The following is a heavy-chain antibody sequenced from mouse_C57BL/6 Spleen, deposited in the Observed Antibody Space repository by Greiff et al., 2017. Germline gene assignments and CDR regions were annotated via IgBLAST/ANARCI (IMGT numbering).Heavy chain of an antibody. CDR3: ARSYYGNYEDFDY. CDR2: IYPGDGDT. V-gene: IGHV1-82*01. D-gene: IGHD2-1*01. J-gene: IGHJ2*01. Sequence: QVQLQQSGPELVKPGASVKISCKASGYAFSSSWMNWVKQRPGKGLEWIGRIYPGDGDTNYSGKFKGKATLTADKSSSTAYMQLSSLTSEDSAVYFCARSYYGNYEDFDYWGQGTTLTVSS. CDR1: GYAFSSSW.